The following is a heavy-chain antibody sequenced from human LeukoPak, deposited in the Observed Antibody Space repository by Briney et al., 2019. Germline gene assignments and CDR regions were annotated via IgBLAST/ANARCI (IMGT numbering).Heavy chain of an antibody. CDR3: AKDNTYYDFWSGYYEGEDWFDP. CDR1: GFTFSSYA. CDR2: ISGSGGST. D-gene: IGHD3-3*01. Sequence: GGSLRLSCAASGFTFSSYAMSWVRQAPGKGLEWVSAISGSGGSTYYADSVKGRFTISRNNSKNTLYLQMNSLRAEDTAVYYCAKDNTYYDFWSGYYEGEDWFDPWGQGTLVTVSS. J-gene: IGHJ5*02. V-gene: IGHV3-23*01.